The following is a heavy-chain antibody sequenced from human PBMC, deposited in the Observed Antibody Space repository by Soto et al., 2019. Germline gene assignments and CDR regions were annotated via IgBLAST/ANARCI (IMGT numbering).Heavy chain of an antibody. D-gene: IGHD3-10*01. J-gene: IGHJ3*02. Sequence: PVEVSCKASGGSINSYAISWVRHAPGQGLEWMGGIIPIFGTANYAQKFQGRVTITADESTSTAYMELSSLRSEDTVVYYCAKAYGSSWAAFDIWGQGTMVTVSS. CDR3: AKAYGSSWAAFDI. CDR2: IIPIFGTA. CDR1: GGSINSYA. V-gene: IGHV1-69*13.